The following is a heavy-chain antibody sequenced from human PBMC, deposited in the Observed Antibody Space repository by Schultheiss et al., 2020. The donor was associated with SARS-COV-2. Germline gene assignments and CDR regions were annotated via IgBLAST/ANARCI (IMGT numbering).Heavy chain of an antibody. CDR1: GFTFSSYA. V-gene: IGHV3-66*01. D-gene: IGHD2-2*01. Sequence: GESLKISCAASGFTFSSYAMSWVRQAPGKGLEWVSVIYSGGSTYYADSVKGRFTISRDNAKNSLYLQMNSLRAEDTAVYYCARGCSSTSCPLDFDYWGQGTLVTVSS. CDR2: IYSGGST. J-gene: IGHJ4*02. CDR3: ARGCSSTSCPLDFDY.